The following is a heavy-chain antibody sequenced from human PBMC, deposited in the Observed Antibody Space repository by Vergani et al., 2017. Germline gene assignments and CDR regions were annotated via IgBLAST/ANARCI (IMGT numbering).Heavy chain of an antibody. J-gene: IGHJ4*02. CDR1: GDSISSGVYY. CDR3: ARIGGYDEGDAFRIGYFDS. Sequence: QVQLQESAPGLVKPSQTLSLTCSVPGDSISSGVYYWNWIRQHPGKGLEWIGYIYSTGSTHHNPSLRRRINMSVDTSKNQFSLKLNSVTAADTAMYYCARIGGYDEGDAFRIGYFDSWGPGILVTVSS. CDR2: IYSTGST. V-gene: IGHV4-31*03. D-gene: IGHD3-16*01.